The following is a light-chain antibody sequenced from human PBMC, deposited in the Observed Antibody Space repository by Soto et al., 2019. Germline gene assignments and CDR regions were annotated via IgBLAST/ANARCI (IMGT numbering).Light chain of an antibody. CDR3: QQYNAAPLT. CDR1: QSVNNN. Sequence: EIAMTQSPATLSVSPGERVTLSYRASQSVNNNFACYQQKPSQTPKLLIYVSSTRATVIPARFSGSGSGTEFTLTISSLQTEDFAIYYCQQYNAAPLTFGGGTNVVFK. J-gene: IGKJ4*01. V-gene: IGKV3-15*01. CDR2: VSS.